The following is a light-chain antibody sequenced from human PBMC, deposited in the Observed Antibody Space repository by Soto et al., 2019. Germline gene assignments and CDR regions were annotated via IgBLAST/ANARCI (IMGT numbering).Light chain of an antibody. J-gene: IGKJ5*01. CDR3: QQYGSSPIT. Sequence: EIVLTQSPGTLSLSTGERATLSCRASQSVSNNYLAWYQQKPGQAPRLLIYGASNRATGIPDRFSGSGSGTDFTLTISRLEPEDFALYYCQQYGSSPITFGQGTRLEIK. CDR1: QSVSNNY. V-gene: IGKV3-20*01. CDR2: GAS.